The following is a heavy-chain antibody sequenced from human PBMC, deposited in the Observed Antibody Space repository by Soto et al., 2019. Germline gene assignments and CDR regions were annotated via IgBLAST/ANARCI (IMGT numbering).Heavy chain of an antibody. J-gene: IGHJ5*02. Sequence: GESLKISCKGSGYSFTSYWIGWVRQMPGKGLEWMGIIYPGDSDTRYSPSFQGQVTISADKSISTAYLQWSSLKASDTAMYYCARLSLTTVGNYNWFDPWGQGTLVTVSS. CDR3: ARLSLTTVGNYNWFDP. CDR2: IYPGDSDT. V-gene: IGHV5-51*01. CDR1: GYSFTSYW. D-gene: IGHD4-17*01.